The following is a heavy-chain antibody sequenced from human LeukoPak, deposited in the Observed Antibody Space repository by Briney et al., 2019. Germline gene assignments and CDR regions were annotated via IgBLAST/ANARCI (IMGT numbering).Heavy chain of an antibody. Sequence: GGSLRLSCAASGFTFGDTWMNWVRQVQGQGLEWVANIKQDGSEKFYVASVKGRFTISRDNGKSSLYLQMNSLRAEDTALYYCATSYDMGWLIGYWGQGTLVTVSS. J-gene: IGHJ4*02. CDR2: IKQDGSEK. V-gene: IGHV3-7*03. D-gene: IGHD3/OR15-3a*01. CDR3: ATSYDMGWLIGY. CDR1: GFTFGDTW.